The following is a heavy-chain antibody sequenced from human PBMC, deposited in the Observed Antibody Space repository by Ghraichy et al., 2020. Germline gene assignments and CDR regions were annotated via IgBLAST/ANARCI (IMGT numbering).Heavy chain of an antibody. CDR1: GFTFSSYA. J-gene: IGHJ6*03. CDR3: AKDLTEILRGITMVVHYYYYMDV. CDR2: ISGSGGST. D-gene: IGHD3-10*01. Sequence: GGSLRLSCAASGFTFSSYAMSWVRQAPGKGLEWVSAISGSGGSTYYADSVKGRFTISRDNSKNTLYLQMNSLRAEDTAVYYCAKDLTEILRGITMVVHYYYYMDVWGKGTTVTVSS. V-gene: IGHV3-23*01.